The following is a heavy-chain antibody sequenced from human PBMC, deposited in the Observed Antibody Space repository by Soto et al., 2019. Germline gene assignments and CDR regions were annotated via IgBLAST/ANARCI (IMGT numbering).Heavy chain of an antibody. Sequence: QVQLQESGPGLVKPSQTLSLTCTVSGGSISSGGYYWSWIRQHPGKGLEWIGYIYYSGSTYYNPSLKRRVTIQVDTSKNQFSLKLGAVTAADTAVYYGARGRSGRGLRGSDLGGRGTLVTVSP. CDR2: IYYSGST. J-gene: IGHJ2*01. CDR1: GGSISSGGYY. D-gene: IGHD3-3*01. CDR3: ARGRSGRGLRGSDL. V-gene: IGHV4-31*03.